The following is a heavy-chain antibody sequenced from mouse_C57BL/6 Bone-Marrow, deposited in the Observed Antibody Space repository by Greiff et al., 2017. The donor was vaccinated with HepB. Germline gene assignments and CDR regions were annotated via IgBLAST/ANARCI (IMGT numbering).Heavy chain of an antibody. CDR2: IDPANGNT. CDR3: ALYYYGRATLVDY. Sequence: EVQLQHSVAELVRPGASVKLSCTASGFNIKNTYMHWVKQRPEQGLEWIGRIDPANGNTKYAPKFQGKATITADTSSNTAYLQLSSLTSEDTAIYYCALYYYGRATLVDYWGQGTTLTVSS. D-gene: IGHD1-1*01. J-gene: IGHJ2*01. V-gene: IGHV14-3*01. CDR1: GFNIKNTY.